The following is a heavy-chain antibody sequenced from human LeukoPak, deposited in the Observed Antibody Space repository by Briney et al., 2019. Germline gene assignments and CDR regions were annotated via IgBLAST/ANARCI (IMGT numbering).Heavy chain of an antibody. V-gene: IGHV4-30-4*01. Sequence: SETLSLTCTVSGGSISSGDYYWSWIRQPPGKGLEWIGYIYYSGSTYYNPSLKSRVTISVDTSKNQFSLKLSSVTAADTAVYYCARGTIYSSGLDYWGQGTLVTVSS. CDR2: IYYSGST. CDR3: ARGTIYSSGLDY. J-gene: IGHJ4*02. CDR1: GGSISSGDYY. D-gene: IGHD6-19*01.